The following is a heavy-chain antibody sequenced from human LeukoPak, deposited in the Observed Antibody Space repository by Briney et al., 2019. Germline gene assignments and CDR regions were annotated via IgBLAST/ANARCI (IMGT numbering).Heavy chain of an antibody. CDR1: GFTFNNHA. CDR3: VRAVGGFGY. D-gene: IGHD1-26*01. Sequence: PGGSLRLSCTASGFTFNNHAMNWVRQAPGKGLEWLANINQIGSEIYYVDSVKGRFSISRDNAKNSLYLQMNSLRVEDTAVYYCVRAVGGFGYWGLGTLVTVSS. J-gene: IGHJ4*02. CDR2: INQIGSEI. V-gene: IGHV3-7*01.